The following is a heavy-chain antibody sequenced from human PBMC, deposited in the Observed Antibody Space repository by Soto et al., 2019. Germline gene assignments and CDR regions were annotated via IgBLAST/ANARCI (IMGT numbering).Heavy chain of an antibody. CDR1: GGSISSYY. V-gene: IGHV4-59*01. CDR3: AREEDRAAKPPGY. CDR2: IYYSGRT. D-gene: IGHD5-18*01. J-gene: IGHJ4*02. Sequence: QVQLQESGPGLVKPSETLSLTCTVSGGSISSYYWSWIRQPPGKGLEWIGYIYYSGRTNYNPFLKSRVTISVDTSKNQFSLKLSSVTAADTDVYYCAREEDRAAKPPGYWGQGTLVTVSS.